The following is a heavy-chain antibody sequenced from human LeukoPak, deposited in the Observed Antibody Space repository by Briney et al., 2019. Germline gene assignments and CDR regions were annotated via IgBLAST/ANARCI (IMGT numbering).Heavy chain of an antibody. D-gene: IGHD6-19*01. CDR1: GFTFYDYA. J-gene: IGHJ4*02. CDR2: ISWNSGSI. Sequence: GGSLRLFCAASGFTFYDYAMHWVRQAPGKGLEWVSGISWNSGSIGYADSVKGRFTISRDNAKNSLYLQMNSLRAEDTALYYCAKDGGSGWYYFDYWGQGTLVTVSS. CDR3: AKDGGSGWYYFDY. V-gene: IGHV3-9*01.